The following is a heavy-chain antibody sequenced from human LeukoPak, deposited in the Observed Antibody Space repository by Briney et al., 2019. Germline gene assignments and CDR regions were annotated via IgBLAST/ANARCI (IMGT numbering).Heavy chain of an antibody. CDR2: IYYSGST. Sequence: TSETLSLTCTVSGGSISSGGYYWSWIRQHPGKGLEWIGYIYYSGSTYYNPSLKSRVTISVDTSKNQFSLKLSSVTAADTAVYYCAREGIAGPKDVWGKGTTVTVSS. D-gene: IGHD6-13*01. CDR3: AREGIAGPKDV. J-gene: IGHJ6*04. V-gene: IGHV4-31*03. CDR1: GGSISSGGYY.